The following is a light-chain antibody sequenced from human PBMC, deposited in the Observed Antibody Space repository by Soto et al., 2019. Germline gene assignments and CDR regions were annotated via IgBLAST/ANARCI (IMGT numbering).Light chain of an antibody. Sequence: DIQMTQSPSTLSASVGDRVTITCRASQSISSWLAWYQQKPGKAPKLLIYKASSLESGVPSRFSGSGSGTDYTLTISSLPPDDFATYYCQEYKSYSTFGQGTKLEIK. CDR3: QEYKSYST. V-gene: IGKV1-5*03. J-gene: IGKJ2*01. CDR1: QSISSW. CDR2: KAS.